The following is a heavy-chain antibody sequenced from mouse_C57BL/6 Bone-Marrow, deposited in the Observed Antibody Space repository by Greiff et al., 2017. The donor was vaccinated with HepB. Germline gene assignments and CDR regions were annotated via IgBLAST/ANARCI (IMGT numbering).Heavy chain of an antibody. D-gene: IGHD1-1*01. Sequence: VQLQQSGAELARPGASVKLSCKASGYTFTSYGISWVKQRTGQGLEWIGEMYPRSGNTYYNEKFKGKATLTADKSSSTAYMELRSLTSEDSAVYFCARRDAGSSYYFDYWCQGTTLTVSS. CDR1: GYTFTSYG. CDR2: MYPRSGNT. V-gene: IGHV1-81*01. CDR3: ARRDAGSSYYFDY. J-gene: IGHJ2*01.